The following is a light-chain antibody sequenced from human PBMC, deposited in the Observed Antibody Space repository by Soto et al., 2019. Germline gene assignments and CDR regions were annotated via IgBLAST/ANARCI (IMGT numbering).Light chain of an antibody. CDR3: QQRYNWPLT. Sequence: EIVLTQSPATLSLSPGERATLSCRASQSVSRYLAWYEQKAGQAPRLLIYGASNRATGIPARFSGSGSGTDFTLTISSLEPEDFAVYYCQQRYNWPLTFGGGTRVEIK. V-gene: IGKV3-11*01. CDR1: QSVSRY. J-gene: IGKJ4*01. CDR2: GAS.